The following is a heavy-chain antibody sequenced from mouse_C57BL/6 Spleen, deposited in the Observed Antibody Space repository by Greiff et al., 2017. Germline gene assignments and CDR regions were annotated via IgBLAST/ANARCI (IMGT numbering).Heavy chain of an antibody. Sequence: EVKLMESGGGLVKPGGSLKLSCAASGFTFSDYGMHWVRQAPEKGLEWVAYISSGSSTIYYADTVKGRFTISRDNAKNTLFLQMTSLRSEDTAMYYCAREGLRQARGFAYWGQGTLVTVSA. V-gene: IGHV5-17*01. D-gene: IGHD2-4*01. CDR3: AREGLRQARGFAY. J-gene: IGHJ3*01. CDR2: ISSGSSTI. CDR1: GFTFSDYG.